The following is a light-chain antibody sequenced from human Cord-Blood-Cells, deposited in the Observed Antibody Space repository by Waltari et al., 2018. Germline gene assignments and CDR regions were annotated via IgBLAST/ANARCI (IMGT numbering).Light chain of an antibody. CDR1: QSVLYSSNNKNY. Sequence: IVMTQSPDSVAVSLGERATINCKSRQSVLYSSNNKNYLAWYQQQPAPPPKLLIYWASTRESGVPDRFSGSGSGTDFTLTISSLQAEDLAVYYCQQYYSTPWTFGQGTKVEIK. CDR2: WAS. J-gene: IGKJ1*01. CDR3: QQYYSTPWT. V-gene: IGKV4-1*01.